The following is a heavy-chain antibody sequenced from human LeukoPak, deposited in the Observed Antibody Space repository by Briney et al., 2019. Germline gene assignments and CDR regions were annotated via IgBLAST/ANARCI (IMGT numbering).Heavy chain of an antibody. J-gene: IGHJ4*02. CDR3: AREYWTVNSCYQSSLGY. CDR1: GFSFSTYT. D-gene: IGHD2-2*01. CDR2: ISSNGGNK. Sequence: GGSLRLSCAASGFSFSTYTMHWVRQAPGKGLEYVSAISSNGGNKYYANSVKGRFTISRDNSMNTLYLQMGSLRAEDMAVYYCAREYWTVNSCYQSSLGYWGQGTLVTVSS. V-gene: IGHV3-64*01.